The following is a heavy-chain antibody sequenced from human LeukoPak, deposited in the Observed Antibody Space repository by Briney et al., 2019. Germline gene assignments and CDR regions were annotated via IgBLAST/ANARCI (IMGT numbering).Heavy chain of an antibody. CDR3: ARDRTTVTTWGFDWFDP. J-gene: IGHJ5*02. D-gene: IGHD4-17*01. V-gene: IGHV4-4*07. CDR1: GGSISSYY. Sequence: SETLSLTCTVSGGSISSYYWSWIRQPAGKGLEWIGRIYASGSTNYNPSLKSRVTMSVDTSKNQFSLKLSSVTAADTAVYYCARDRTTVTTWGFDWFDPWGQGTLVTVSS. CDR2: IYASGST.